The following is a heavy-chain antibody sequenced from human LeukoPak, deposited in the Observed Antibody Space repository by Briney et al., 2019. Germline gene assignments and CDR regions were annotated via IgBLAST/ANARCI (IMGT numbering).Heavy chain of an antibody. J-gene: IGHJ4*02. V-gene: IGHV4-34*01. Sequence: SETLSLTSAVYGGSFSGYYWSWIRHPPEKGLEWIGEINHSGSTNYNPSLKRRVTISVDTSKNQFSLKLSSVTAADTAVYYCACPSGNHLYSFDYWGQGTLVTVSS. CDR2: INHSGST. CDR3: ACPSGNHLYSFDY. CDR1: GGSFSGYY. D-gene: IGHD1-14*01.